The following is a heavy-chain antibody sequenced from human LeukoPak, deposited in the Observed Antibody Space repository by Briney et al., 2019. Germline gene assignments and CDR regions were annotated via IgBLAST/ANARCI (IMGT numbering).Heavy chain of an antibody. Sequence: PGGSLRLSCGASGFTFSSYWMHWVRQAPGKGLVWVSRITSDGSKRYADPVKGRFTVSRDNAKNTVSLEMNSLRGEDTGVYYCARAPSEIGGYYPEYFRHWGQGTVVIVSS. V-gene: IGHV3-74*01. D-gene: IGHD3-22*01. CDR1: GFTFSSYW. CDR2: ITSDGSK. CDR3: ARAPSEIGGYYPEYFRH. J-gene: IGHJ1*01.